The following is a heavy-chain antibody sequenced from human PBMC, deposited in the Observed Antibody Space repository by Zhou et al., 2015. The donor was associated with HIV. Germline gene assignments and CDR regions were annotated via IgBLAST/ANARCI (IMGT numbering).Heavy chain of an antibody. Sequence: EVQLLESGGRPGPAWGGSLRLSCAASGFSFSGSAIHWVRQGFEKGLEWVGQIRSETNKYATTFGAPVSGRFTISRDDTADTAYLQMDNLKTEDSAIYYCIRGLYGSGAFLAHWGPGAPVTVSS. CDR3: IRGLYGSGAFLAH. V-gene: IGHV3-73*01. D-gene: IGHD3-10*01. CDR1: GFSFSGSA. J-gene: IGHJ4*02. CDR2: IRSETNKYAT.